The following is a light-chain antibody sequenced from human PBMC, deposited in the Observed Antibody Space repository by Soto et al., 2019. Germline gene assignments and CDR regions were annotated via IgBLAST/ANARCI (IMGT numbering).Light chain of an antibody. CDR2: AAS. CDR1: QGASSY. CDR3: QQLNAYPIT. V-gene: IGKV1-9*01. J-gene: IGKJ5*01. Sequence: DIPLTQSPSFLSASVGDRVTITCRASQGASSYLAWYQQKPGKAPKLLIYAASTLQSGVPSRFSGSGSGTEFTLTIISLQPEDFATYYCQQLNAYPITFGQGTRLEIK.